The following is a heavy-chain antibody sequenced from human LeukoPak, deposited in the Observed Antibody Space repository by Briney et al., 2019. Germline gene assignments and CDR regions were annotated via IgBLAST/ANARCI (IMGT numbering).Heavy chain of an antibody. CDR1: GLTLRVYW. Sequence: GGPLKSSFLASGLTLRVYWMSWVGQVPGKGLEWVANIDGDGSTEAYVDSLKGRFTISRDNAKNSLYLQMNNLRVEDTAVYYCARGGAAFAESVYWGQGTLVTVSS. D-gene: IGHD3-3*01. V-gene: IGHV3-7*01. J-gene: IGHJ4*02. CDR3: ARGGAAFAESVY. CDR2: IDGDGSTE.